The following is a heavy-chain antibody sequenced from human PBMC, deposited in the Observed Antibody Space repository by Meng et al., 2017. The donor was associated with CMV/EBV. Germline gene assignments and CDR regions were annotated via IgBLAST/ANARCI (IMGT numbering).Heavy chain of an antibody. D-gene: IGHD5-24*01. J-gene: IGHJ6*02. CDR3: ARAQTINAVDV. V-gene: IGHV4-34*01. CDR1: GGSFSGYY. CDR2: INHSGST. Sequence: GSLRLSCAVYGGSFSGYYWSWIRQPPGKGLEWIGEINHSGSTNYNPSLKSRVTISVDTSKNQFSLKLSSVTAADTAVYYCARAQTINAVDVWGQGTAVTVSS.